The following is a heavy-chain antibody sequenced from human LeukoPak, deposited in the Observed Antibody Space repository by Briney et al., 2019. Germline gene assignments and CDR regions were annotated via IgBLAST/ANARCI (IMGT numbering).Heavy chain of an antibody. CDR2: ISSSSSYI. D-gene: IGHD3-10*01. J-gene: IGHJ4*02. CDR1: GFTFSSYS. CDR3: ATNLPYNYYGPGSYYTAIDY. V-gene: IGHV3-21*01. Sequence: GGSLRLSCAASGFTFSSYSMNWVRQAPGKGLEWVSSISSSSSYIYYADSVKGRFTISRDNAKNSLYLQMNSLRAEDTAVYYCATNLPYNYYGPGSYYTAIDYWGQGTLVTVSS.